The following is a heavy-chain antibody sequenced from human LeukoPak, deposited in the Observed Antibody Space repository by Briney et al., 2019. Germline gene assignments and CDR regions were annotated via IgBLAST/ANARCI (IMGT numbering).Heavy chain of an antibody. J-gene: IGHJ4*02. CDR1: GYTFIDYT. V-gene: IGHV1-3*01. CDR3: ANPRYDSSGYYYVD. CDR2: INGGSGNT. D-gene: IGHD3-22*01. Sequence: AASVKVSCKASGYTFIDYTMHWLRQAPGRRLDWMGWINGGSGNTKYSPEFQGRVTITRDTSASTGYMELSSLRSEDTAVYYCANPRYDSSGYYYVDWGQGTLVTVSS.